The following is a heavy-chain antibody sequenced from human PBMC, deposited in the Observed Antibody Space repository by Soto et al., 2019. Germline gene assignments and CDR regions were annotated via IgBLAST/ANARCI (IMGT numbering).Heavy chain of an antibody. J-gene: IGHJ4*02. CDR3: AKGGVLRFLEWLLAY. CDR2: ISYDGSNK. D-gene: IGHD3-3*01. V-gene: IGHV3-30*18. CDR1: GFTFSSYG. Sequence: QVQLVESGGGVVQPGRSLRLSCAASGFTFSSYGMHWVRQAPGKGLEWVAVISYDGSNKYYADSVKGRFTISRDNSKNTLYLQMNSLRAEDTAVYYCAKGGVLRFLEWLLAYWGQGTLVTVSS.